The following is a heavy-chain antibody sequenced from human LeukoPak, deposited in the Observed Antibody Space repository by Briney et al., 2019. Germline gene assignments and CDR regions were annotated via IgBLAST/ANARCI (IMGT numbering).Heavy chain of an antibody. CDR1: GFTFSSYG. J-gene: IGHJ4*02. V-gene: IGHV3-23*01. D-gene: IGHD3-10*01. CDR3: AKDHGRDYYGSGRYDY. CDR2: ISGSGGST. Sequence: GALRLSCAASGFTFSSYGMSWVRRAPGKGLEWVSAISGSGGSTYYADSVKGRFTISRDNSKNTLYLQMNSLRAEDTAVYYCAKDHGRDYYGSGRYDYWGQGTLVTVSS.